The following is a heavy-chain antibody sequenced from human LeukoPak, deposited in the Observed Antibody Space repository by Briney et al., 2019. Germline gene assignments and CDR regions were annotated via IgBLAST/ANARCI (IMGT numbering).Heavy chain of an antibody. CDR3: AKGLGQWLFGSGPLPDY. J-gene: IGHJ4*02. CDR2: ISASGGGT. V-gene: IGHV3-23*01. Sequence: GGSLRLSCAASGFTFSSYAMSWVRQAPGKGLEWVSVISASGGGTYYADSVKGRFTISRDNSKNTFHLQMSSLRAEDTAVYYCAKGLGQWLFGSGPLPDYWGQGTLVTVSS. D-gene: IGHD6-19*01. CDR1: GFTFSSYA.